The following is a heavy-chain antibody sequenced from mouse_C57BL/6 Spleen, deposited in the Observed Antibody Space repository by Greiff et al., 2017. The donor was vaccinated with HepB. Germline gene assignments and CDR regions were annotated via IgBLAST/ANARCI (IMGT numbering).Heavy chain of an antibody. V-gene: IGHV1-26*01. J-gene: IGHJ4*01. Sequence: VQLQQSGPELVKPGASVKISCKASGYTFTDYYMNWVKQSHGKSLEWIGDINPNNGGTSYNQKFKGKATLTVDKSSSTAYMELRSLTSEDSAVYYCARSGYYPYYYARDYWGQGTSVTVSS. CDR1: GYTFTDYY. CDR3: ARSGYYPYYYARDY. D-gene: IGHD2-3*01. CDR2: INPNNGGT.